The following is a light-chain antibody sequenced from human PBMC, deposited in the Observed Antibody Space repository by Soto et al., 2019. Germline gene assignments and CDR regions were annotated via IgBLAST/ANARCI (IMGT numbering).Light chain of an antibody. CDR2: GAS. J-gene: IGKJ3*01. CDR1: QTISNY. CDR3: QQSYNVPFT. Sequence: DIQMTQSPASLAASLGDRITISCRASQTISNYLNWYHQKPGEAPKILIYGASTLQSGVPSSVSGSGSGTEFTLSISSLQPEDFGTDYCQQSYNVPFTFGPGNKVDVK. V-gene: IGKV1-39*01.